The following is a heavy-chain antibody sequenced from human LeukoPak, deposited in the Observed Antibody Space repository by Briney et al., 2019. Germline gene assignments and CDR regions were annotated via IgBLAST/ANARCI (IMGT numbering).Heavy chain of an antibody. V-gene: IGHV3-74*01. D-gene: IGHD3-22*01. CDR2: INSDGRST. Sequence: GGSLRLSCAASGFTFSSYWMQWVRQAPGKGLVWVSRINSDGRSTSYADSVKGRFTIPRDNSKNTLHLQMNSLRAEDTAVYYCARHSSGYYHYDYWGPGTPVTVAS. CDR3: ARHSSGYYHYDY. J-gene: IGHJ4*02. CDR1: GFTFSSYW.